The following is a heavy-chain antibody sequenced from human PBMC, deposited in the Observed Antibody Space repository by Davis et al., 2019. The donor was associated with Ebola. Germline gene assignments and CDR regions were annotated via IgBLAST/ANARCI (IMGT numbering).Heavy chain of an antibody. J-gene: IGHJ6*02. V-gene: IGHV1-2*04. CDR2: INPNSGGT. CDR3: ARDFDGMDV. D-gene: IGHD3-3*01. CDR1: GYTFTSYG. Sequence: ASVRVSCKASGYTFTSYGISWVRQAPGQGLEWMGWINPNSGGTNYAQKFQGWVTMTRDTSISTAYMELSRLRSDDTAVYYCARDFDGMDVWGQGTTVTVSS.